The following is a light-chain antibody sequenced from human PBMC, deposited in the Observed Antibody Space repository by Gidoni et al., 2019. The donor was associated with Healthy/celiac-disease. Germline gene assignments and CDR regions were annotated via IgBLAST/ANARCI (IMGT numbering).Light chain of an antibody. CDR2: CAS. CDR3: HQYNNWPDT. J-gene: IGKJ2*01. CDR1: QSVISN. Sequence: EIVMTRSPATLSVSPVARATLSCRSRQSVISNLAWYQPNPCQAPSLLSYCASTRATGIPARFSGSGSGTECTLTIIILQSEDFAVYYCHQYNNWPDTFGQGTKLEIK. V-gene: IGKV3-15*01.